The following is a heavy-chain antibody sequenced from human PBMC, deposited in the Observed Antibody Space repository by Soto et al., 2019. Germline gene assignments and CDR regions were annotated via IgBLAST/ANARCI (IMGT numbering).Heavy chain of an antibody. Sequence: QVQLVESGGGVVQPGRSLRLSCAASGFTFSSYGMHWVRQAPGKGLEWVAVISYDGSNKYYADSVKGRFTISRDNSKNTLYLQMNSLRAEDTAVYYCAKGPDIVVVVAATPFDYWGQGTLVTVSS. CDR1: GFTFSSYG. CDR2: ISYDGSNK. D-gene: IGHD2-15*01. J-gene: IGHJ4*02. V-gene: IGHV3-30*18. CDR3: AKGPDIVVVVAATPFDY.